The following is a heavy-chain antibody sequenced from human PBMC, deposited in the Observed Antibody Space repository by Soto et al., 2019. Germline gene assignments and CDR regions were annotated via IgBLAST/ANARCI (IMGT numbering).Heavy chain of an antibody. D-gene: IGHD2-21*02. Sequence: ASVKFSCTSSGYTFTGHYIHWVRQAPEQGPEWMGEIGPETGATRYAQKFRGRVTMTRDTSISTAYMELSSLRSDDTAVFYCAKQLVDFGGDCFSRQFQAWGQRSLLPV. CDR3: AKQLVDFGGDCFSRQFQA. CDR2: IGPETGAT. J-gene: IGHJ4*02. CDR1: GYTFTGHY. V-gene: IGHV1-2*02.